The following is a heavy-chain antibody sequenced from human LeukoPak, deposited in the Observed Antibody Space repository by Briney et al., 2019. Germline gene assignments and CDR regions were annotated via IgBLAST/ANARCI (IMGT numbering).Heavy chain of an antibody. J-gene: IGHJ4*02. V-gene: IGHV3-30-3*01. CDR2: ISYDGSNK. D-gene: IGHD1-26*01. Sequence: GGSLRLSCAASGFTFSSYAMHRVRQAPGKGLEWVAVISYDGSNKYYADSVKGRFTISRDNSKNTLYLQMNSLRAEDTAVYYCAKGLIVGATRADVALDYWGQGTLVTVSS. CDR3: AKGLIVGATRADVALDY. CDR1: GFTFSSYA.